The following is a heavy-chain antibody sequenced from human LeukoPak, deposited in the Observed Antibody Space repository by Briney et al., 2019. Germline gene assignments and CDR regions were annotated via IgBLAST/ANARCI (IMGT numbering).Heavy chain of an antibody. CDR1: GFTVSSYA. Sequence: PGGSLRLSCAASGFTVSSYAMHWVRQPIGKGLEWVSALGIAGDTFYPGSVKGRFTISRENAKNSSYLQMNSLRAEDTAMYYCARQKQSHGNFDYWGLGTLVTVSS. CDR2: LGIAGDT. CDR3: ARQKQSHGNFDY. J-gene: IGHJ4*02. V-gene: IGHV3-13*01. D-gene: IGHD1-26*01.